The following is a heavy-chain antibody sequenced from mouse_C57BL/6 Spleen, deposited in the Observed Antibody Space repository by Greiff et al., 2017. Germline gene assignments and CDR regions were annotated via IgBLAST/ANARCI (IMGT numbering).Heavy chain of an antibody. V-gene: IGHV1-50*01. D-gene: IGHD1-1*01. Sequence: VQLQQPGAELVKPGASVKLSCKASGYTFTSYWMQWVKQRPGQGLEWIGEIDPSDSYTNYNQKFKGKATLTVDTSSSTAYMQLSSLTSEDSAVYYCAYYYGSNQYYFDYWGQGTTLTVSS. CDR2: IDPSDSYT. CDR3: AYYYGSNQYYFDY. CDR1: GYTFTSYW. J-gene: IGHJ2*01.